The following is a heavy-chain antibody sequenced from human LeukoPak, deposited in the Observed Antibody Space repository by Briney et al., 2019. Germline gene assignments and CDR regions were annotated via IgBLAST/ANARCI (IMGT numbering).Heavy chain of an antibody. J-gene: IGHJ4*02. CDR2: IKHDGSEK. V-gene: IGHV3-7*01. CDR1: GFTFSSYS. Sequence: PGGSLTLSCAASGFTFSSYSMSWVRQAPGKGLEGVASIKHDGSEKYYVDSVRGRFTISRDNTTNSLYLQMSSLRAEDTAVYYCATDRGWRTSGYYLYYFEYWSQGTLVTFSS. CDR3: ATDRGWRTSGYYLYYFEY. D-gene: IGHD3-3*01.